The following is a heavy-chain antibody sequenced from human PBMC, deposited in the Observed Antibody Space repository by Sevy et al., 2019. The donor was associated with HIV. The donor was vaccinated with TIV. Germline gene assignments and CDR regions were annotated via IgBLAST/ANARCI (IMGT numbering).Heavy chain of an antibody. D-gene: IGHD6-13*01. J-gene: IGHJ5*02. Sequence: ASVKVSCKASGYTFTGYYMYWVRQAPGQGLEWMGWINPNSGGTNYAQKFQGRVTMTRDTSISTAYMELSRLRSDDTAVYYCARAGPIAAAGKRNWFDPWGQGTLVTVSS. V-gene: IGHV1-2*02. CDR2: INPNSGGT. CDR1: GYTFTGYY. CDR3: ARAGPIAAAGKRNWFDP.